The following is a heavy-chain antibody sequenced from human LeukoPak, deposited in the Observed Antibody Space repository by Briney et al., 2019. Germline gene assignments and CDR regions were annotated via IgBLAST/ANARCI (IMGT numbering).Heavy chain of an antibody. D-gene: IGHD5-24*01. CDR2: LYSGGST. Sequence: GGSLRLSCAASGFTVSSNYMSWVRQAPGKGLEWVSVLYSGGSTYYADSVKGRFTISRDNAKNTLYLQMNSLRAEDTAVYYCARAGYNWEHDYWGQGTLVTVSS. J-gene: IGHJ4*02. V-gene: IGHV3-66*01. CDR1: GFTVSSNY. CDR3: ARAGYNWEHDY.